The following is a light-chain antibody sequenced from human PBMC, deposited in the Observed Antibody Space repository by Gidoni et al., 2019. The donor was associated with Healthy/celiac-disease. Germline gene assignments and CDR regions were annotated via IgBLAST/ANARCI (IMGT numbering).Light chain of an antibody. J-gene: IGKJ4*01. Sequence: DIVMTQSPDSLAVSLGERATINCKSSQSVLYSSNNKNYLAWYQQKPGQPPKLLLYWASTRESGVPDRFSCSGSGTDFTLTISILQAEDVAVYYCQQYYSTPLTFGGGTKVEIK. CDR2: WAS. CDR1: QSVLYSSNNKNY. V-gene: IGKV4-1*01. CDR3: QQYYSTPLT.